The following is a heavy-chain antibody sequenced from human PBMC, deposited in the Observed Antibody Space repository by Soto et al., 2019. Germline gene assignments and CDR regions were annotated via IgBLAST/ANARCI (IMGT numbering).Heavy chain of an antibody. CDR2: ILYDGSRE. V-gene: IGHV3-30*18. CDR3: AKGLALMADH. D-gene: IGHD2-21*01. Sequence: PGGSLRLSCTDSGFSFNTYVMDWVRQAPGKGPEWVARILYDGSREYYADPVKGRFTISRDNSKNTLYLQMDRLRVEDTAVYFCAKGLALMADHWGQGTPVTVSS. J-gene: IGHJ4*02. CDR1: GFSFNTYV.